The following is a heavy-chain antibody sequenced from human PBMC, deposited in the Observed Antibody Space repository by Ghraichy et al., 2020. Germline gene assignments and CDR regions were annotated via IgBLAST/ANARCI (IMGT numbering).Heavy chain of an antibody. CDR2: ITGSGSST. CDR3: AKVIYGNHDAFDS. J-gene: IGHJ3*02. Sequence: GESLNISCAASGFIFSSYAMSWARQAPGKGLEWISGITGSGSSTVYADPVRGRFTISRDNSKNTLYLQMNSLRAEDTAVYYCAKVIYGNHDAFDSWGQGKKVTVSP. D-gene: IGHD2-21*01. V-gene: IGHV3-23*01. CDR1: GFIFSSYA.